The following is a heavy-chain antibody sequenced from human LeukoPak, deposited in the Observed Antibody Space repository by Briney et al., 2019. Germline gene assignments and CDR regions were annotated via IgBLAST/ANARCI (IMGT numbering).Heavy chain of an antibody. CDR2: ISYDGTNK. D-gene: IGHD3-3*01. Sequence: PGGSLRLSCAASGSSFSGYGMHWVRQAPGKGLEWMAVISYDGTNKYYADSVKGRFTISRDNSKNTLYLQMNSLRAEDTAVYYCAKDLNYDFWSGLGNWGQGTLVTVSS. J-gene: IGHJ4*02. CDR3: AKDLNYDFWSGLGN. CDR1: GSSFSGYG. V-gene: IGHV3-30*18.